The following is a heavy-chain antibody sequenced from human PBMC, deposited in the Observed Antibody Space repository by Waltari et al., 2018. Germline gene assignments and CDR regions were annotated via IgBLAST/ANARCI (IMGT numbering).Heavy chain of an antibody. J-gene: IGHJ3*01. CDR2: IRYDASDI. Sequence: QVHLVESGGGVVQPGGSLRLSCAAWGFTFSDYGMHWVRQAPGKGLEWVAFIRYDASDIYYRDSVKGRFTISRDNSKNTLFLQMSSLRPEDTAVYYCAKVGVGLTTWYPFDVWGQGTMVTVSS. CDR1: GFTFSDYG. CDR3: AKVGVGLTTWYPFDV. D-gene: IGHD1-1*01. V-gene: IGHV3-30*02.